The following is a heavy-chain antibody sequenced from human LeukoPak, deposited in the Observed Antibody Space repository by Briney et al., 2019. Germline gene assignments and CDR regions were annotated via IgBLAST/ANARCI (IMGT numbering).Heavy chain of an antibody. CDR3: ARQREQYIDF. D-gene: IGHD1-26*01. CDR2: MYYSGST. J-gene: IGHJ4*02. V-gene: IGHV4-39*01. CDR1: GVSINSSQYY. Sequence: SETLSLTCAVSGVSINSSQYYWVWIRQPPGKGLEWIGTMYYSGSTYYNPSLKSRVTISVDTSKNQFFLNLSSVTAADTAVYYCARQREQYIDFWGQGTLVTVSS.